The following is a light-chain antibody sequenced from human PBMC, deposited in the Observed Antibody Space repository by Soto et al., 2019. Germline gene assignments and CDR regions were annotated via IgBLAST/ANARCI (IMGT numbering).Light chain of an antibody. V-gene: IGKV3-20*01. CDR3: QQYGSSPTWT. CDR1: QSVSSSY. CDR2: GAS. Sequence: EIVLTQSPGTLSLSPGERATLSCRASQSVSSSYLARYQQKPGQAPRLLIYGASSRATGIPDRFSGSGSGTDFTVTISRLEPEDFAVYYCQQYGSSPTWTFGQGTKVEIK. J-gene: IGKJ1*01.